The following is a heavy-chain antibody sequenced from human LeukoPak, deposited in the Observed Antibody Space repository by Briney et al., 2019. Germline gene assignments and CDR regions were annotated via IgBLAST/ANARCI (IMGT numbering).Heavy chain of an antibody. CDR2: ISGSGGST. J-gene: IGHJ4*02. CDR1: GFTFSSYA. V-gene: IGHV3-23*01. D-gene: IGHD1-26*01. CDR3: AKDRGGSYYAAFDY. Sequence: GGSLRLSCAASGFTFSSYAMSWVRQAPRKGLEWVSAISGSGGSTYYADSVKGRFTISRDNPKNTLYLQMNSLRAEDTAVYYCAKDRGGSYYAAFDYWGQGTLVTVSS.